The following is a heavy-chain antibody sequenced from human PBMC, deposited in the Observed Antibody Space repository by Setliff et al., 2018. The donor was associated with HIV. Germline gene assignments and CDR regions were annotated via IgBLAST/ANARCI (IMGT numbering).Heavy chain of an antibody. CDR1: GGSIRRGSYY. V-gene: IGHV4-61*10. D-gene: IGHD6-19*01. J-gene: IGHJ6*03. Sequence: SETLSLTCTVSGGSIRRGSYYWNWIRQPAGEGLEWIGHISNSGSTNYNPSLKNRVTLSMDTSKNQFSLKLRSVTAADTAVYYCARGYPGIAVAGLTYYYYYYMDVWGKGTTVTVSS. CDR2: ISNSGST. CDR3: ARGYPGIAVAGLTYYYYYYMDV.